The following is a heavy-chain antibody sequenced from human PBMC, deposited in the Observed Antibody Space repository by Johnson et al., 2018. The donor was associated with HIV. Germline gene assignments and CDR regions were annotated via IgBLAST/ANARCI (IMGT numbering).Heavy chain of an antibody. D-gene: IGHD3-3*01. CDR1: GFTFSSYG. V-gene: IGHV3-30*02. Sequence: VQLVESGGGVVQPGGSLRLSCAASGFTFSSYGMHWVRQAPGKGLEWVAFIVYDGNKKYYVDSVRGRLTISRDNSKNTVYLQMNSLRTEDTAVYYCAKDVGNYWPDAFDIWGQGTKVTVSS. CDR2: IVYDGNKK. J-gene: IGHJ3*02. CDR3: AKDVGNYWPDAFDI.